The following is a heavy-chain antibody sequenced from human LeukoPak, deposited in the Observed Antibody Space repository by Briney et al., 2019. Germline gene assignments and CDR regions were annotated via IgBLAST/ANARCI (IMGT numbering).Heavy chain of an antibody. V-gene: IGHV3-48*03. CDR2: ISSSGSTI. J-gene: IGHJ4*02. CDR1: GFTFSSYE. D-gene: IGHD1-26*01. CDR3: AKSRATPNDY. Sequence: PGGSLRLSCAAYGFTFSSYEMNWVRQAPGKGLEWVSYISSSGSTIYYADSVKGRFTISRDNAKNSLYLQMNSLRAEDTAVYYCAKSRATPNDYWGQGTLVTVSS.